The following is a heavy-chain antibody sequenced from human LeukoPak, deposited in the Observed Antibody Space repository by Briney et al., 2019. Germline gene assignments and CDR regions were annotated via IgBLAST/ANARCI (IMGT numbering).Heavy chain of an antibody. CDR3: AKTSGATPYYYYMDV. D-gene: IGHD3-10*01. CDR2: ISGSGGST. J-gene: IGHJ6*03. Sequence: GSLRLSCAASGFTFSSYAMSWVRQAPGKGLEWVSAISGSGGSTYYADSVKGRFTISRDNSKNTLYLQMNSLRAEDTAVYYCAKTSGATPYYYYMDVWGKGDTVTVSS. V-gene: IGHV3-23*01. CDR1: GFTFSSYA.